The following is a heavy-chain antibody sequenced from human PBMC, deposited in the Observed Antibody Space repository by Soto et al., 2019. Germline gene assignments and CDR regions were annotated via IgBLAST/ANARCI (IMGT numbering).Heavy chain of an antibody. CDR2: INPESTTI. Sequence: EAQLVESGGGLVQPGGSLRLSCTGSGIDLSIYWMHWVRQAPGKGLVWVSRINPESTTISYADSVTGRFTISRDNAENTLFLHMNRLSAEDTVVYYCTTDTLCGRDSWGQGTLVTVSS. CDR1: GIDLSIYW. CDR3: TTDTLCGRDS. V-gene: IGHV3-74*01. J-gene: IGHJ4*02. D-gene: IGHD2-15*01.